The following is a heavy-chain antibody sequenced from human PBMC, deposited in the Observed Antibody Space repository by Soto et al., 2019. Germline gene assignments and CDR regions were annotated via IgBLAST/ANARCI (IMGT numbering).Heavy chain of an antibody. Sequence: EVQLVESGGGLVKPGGSLRLSCAASGFTFSSYSMNWVRQAPGKGLEWASSISRSAGNTYYAESGKGRFTISRENAKKSMYLQMNSLRAEDTAVYYCARDQVPGLDAFDIWGQGTMVTVSS. CDR2: ISRSAGNT. V-gene: IGHV3-21*01. J-gene: IGHJ3*02. CDR1: GFTFSSYS. CDR3: ARDQVPGLDAFDI.